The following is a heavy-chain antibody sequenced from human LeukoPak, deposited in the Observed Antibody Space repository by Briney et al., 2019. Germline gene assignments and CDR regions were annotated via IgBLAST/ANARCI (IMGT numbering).Heavy chain of an antibody. CDR1: GGSFSGYY. CDR3: ARGLDEGVVAATRRPYYFDY. J-gene: IGHJ4*02. D-gene: IGHD2-15*01. CDR2: INHSGST. Sequence: SETLSLTCAVYGGSFSGYYWSWIRQPPGKGLEWIGEINHSGSTNYNPSLKSRVTISVDTSKNQFSLKLSSVTAADTAVYYCARGLDEGVVAATRRPYYFDYWGQGTLVTVSS. V-gene: IGHV4-34*01.